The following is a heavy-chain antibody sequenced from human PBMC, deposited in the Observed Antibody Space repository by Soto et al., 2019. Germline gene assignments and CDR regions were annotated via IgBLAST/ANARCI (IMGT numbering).Heavy chain of an antibody. J-gene: IGHJ5*02. Sequence: KPSETLSLTCTVSGGSISSGDYYWSWIRQPPGKGLEWIGYIYYSGSTYYNPSLESRVTISVDTSKNQFSLKLSSVTAADTAVYYCARVGYDFWSGYYKGWFDPWGQGTLVTVSS. D-gene: IGHD3-3*01. CDR1: GGSISSGDYY. CDR2: IYYSGST. CDR3: ARVGYDFWSGYYKGWFDP. V-gene: IGHV4-30-4*01.